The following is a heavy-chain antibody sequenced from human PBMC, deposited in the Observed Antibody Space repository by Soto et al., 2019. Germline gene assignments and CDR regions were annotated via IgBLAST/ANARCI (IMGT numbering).Heavy chain of an antibody. Sequence: QVQLQESGPGLVKPSETLSLTCTVSGDSFSSYYWSWIRQPPGKGLEWIGYVYYSGSTNYNPSLKSRVTISVDTSKNQFSLKLNSVTAADTAVYYCARELVGLFDYWGQGTLVTVSS. D-gene: IGHD6-13*01. CDR1: GDSFSSYY. CDR3: ARELVGLFDY. V-gene: IGHV4-59*01. CDR2: VYYSGST. J-gene: IGHJ4*02.